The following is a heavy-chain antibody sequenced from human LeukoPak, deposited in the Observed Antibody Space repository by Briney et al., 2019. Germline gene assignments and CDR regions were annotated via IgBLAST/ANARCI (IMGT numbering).Heavy chain of an antibody. CDR2: MNPSGST. CDR3: ARGRQDVTMIVVVMTAVSYYLDV. D-gene: IGHD3-22*01. Sequence: SETLSLTCAVYGGSFSGYYWTWIRHTPEKGQEWIGEMNPSGSTNYNPSLKSRVTISVDTSKNQFSLKLSSVTAADTAVYYCARGRQDVTMIVVVMTAVSYYLDVWGKGTTVTVS. CDR1: GGSFSGYY. V-gene: IGHV4-34*01. J-gene: IGHJ6*03.